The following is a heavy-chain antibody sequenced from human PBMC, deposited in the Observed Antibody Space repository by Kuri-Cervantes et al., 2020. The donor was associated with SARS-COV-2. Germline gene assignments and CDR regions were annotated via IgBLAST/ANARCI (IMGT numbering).Heavy chain of an antibody. Sequence: ETLSLTCAASGFTFSSYAMSWVRQAPGKGLEWVSAISGSGGSTYYADSVKGRFTISRDNSKNTLYLQMNSLRAEDTAVYYCVRSFDHWGQGHLVTVSS. CDR3: VRSFDH. V-gene: IGHV3-23*01. CDR2: ISGSGGST. J-gene: IGHJ4*02. CDR1: GFTFSSYA.